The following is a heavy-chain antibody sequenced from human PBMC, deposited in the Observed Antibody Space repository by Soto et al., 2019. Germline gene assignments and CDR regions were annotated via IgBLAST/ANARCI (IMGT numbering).Heavy chain of an antibody. CDR3: TTGSVEGF. Sequence: EVQLVDSGGGLVKPGGSLRLSCEASGFSFSNAWMNWVRQAPGKGLEWVGRIKTRDAGERTNYAAPEQGRYTISRDDSKNTLYLQMNSLKTAATAVYYCTTGSVEGFWGQGTTVTVSS. CDR2: IKTRDAGERT. D-gene: IGHD2-15*01. J-gene: IGHJ6*02. CDR1: GFSFSNAW. V-gene: IGHV3-15*07.